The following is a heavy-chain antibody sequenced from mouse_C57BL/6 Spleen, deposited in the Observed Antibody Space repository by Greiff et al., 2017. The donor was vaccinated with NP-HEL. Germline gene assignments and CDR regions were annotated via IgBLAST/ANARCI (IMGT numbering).Heavy chain of an antibody. CDR2: IYPGDGDT. CDR1: GYAFSSSW. V-gene: IGHV1-82*01. D-gene: IGHD1-1*01. CDR3: ARDGGLYYYGSTPFDC. Sequence: VQLQQSGPELVKPGASVKISCKASGYAFSSSWMNWVKQRPGKGLEWIGRIYPGDGDTNYNGKFKGKATLTADKSSSTAYMQLSSLTSEDSAVYFCARDGGLYYYGSTPFDCWGQGTTLTDSS. J-gene: IGHJ2*01.